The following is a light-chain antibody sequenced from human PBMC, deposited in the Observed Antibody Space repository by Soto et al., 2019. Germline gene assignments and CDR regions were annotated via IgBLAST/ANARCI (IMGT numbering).Light chain of an antibody. CDR1: SGSIADNY. CDR2: EDN. Sequence: NFMLTQPHSVSESPGKTVTISCTRSSGSIADNYVQWYQRRPGSAPTTVIFEDNQRASGVSDRFSASIDTSSNSASLTISGLQSEDEADYYGQSYHGTTVVLGGGTQLTVL. J-gene: IGLJ7*01. V-gene: IGLV6-57*03. CDR3: QSYHGTTVV.